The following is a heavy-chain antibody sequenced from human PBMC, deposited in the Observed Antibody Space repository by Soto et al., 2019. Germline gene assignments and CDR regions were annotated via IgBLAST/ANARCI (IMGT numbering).Heavy chain of an antibody. V-gene: IGHV4-61*01. J-gene: IGHJ4*02. CDR2: IYYSGST. D-gene: IGHD3-10*01. CDR1: GGSVSSGSYY. Sequence: QVQLQESGPGLVKPSETLSLTCTVSGGSVSSGSYYWSWIRQPPGKGLEWIGYIYYSGSTNYNPSLKSRVTLSVDTSKNQFSLKLSSVTAADTAVYYCARGNMVRGVIMTYYFDYWGQGTLVTVSS. CDR3: ARGNMVRGVIMTYYFDY.